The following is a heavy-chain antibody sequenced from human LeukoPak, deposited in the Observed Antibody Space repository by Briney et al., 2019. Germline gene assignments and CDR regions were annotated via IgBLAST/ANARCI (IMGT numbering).Heavy chain of an antibody. Sequence: PGGSLRLSCTASGFTVSSNYMSWVRQAPGKGLEWVSVIYSAGSTYYADSVKGRFTISRDNSKNTLYLQMNSLRAEDTAVYYCARVPYGYLGYYYYYMDVWGKGTTVTISS. CDR3: ARVPYGYLGYYYYYMDV. D-gene: IGHD5-18*01. J-gene: IGHJ6*03. CDR2: IYSAGST. CDR1: GFTVSSNY. V-gene: IGHV3-66*01.